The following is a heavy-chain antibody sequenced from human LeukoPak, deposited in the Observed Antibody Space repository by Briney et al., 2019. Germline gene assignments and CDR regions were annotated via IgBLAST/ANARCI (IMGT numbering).Heavy chain of an antibody. D-gene: IGHD6-19*01. V-gene: IGHV1-18*01. CDR2: ISAYNGNT. CDR3: ARDLDSGWNDY. J-gene: IGHJ4*02. Sequence: ASVKVSCKASGYTFTSYGISWVRQAPGQGLEWMGWISAYNGNTNYAQKLQGRVTMTTDTSTSAAYMELRSLRAEDTAVYYCARDLDSGWNDYWGQGTLVTVSS. CDR1: GYTFTSYG.